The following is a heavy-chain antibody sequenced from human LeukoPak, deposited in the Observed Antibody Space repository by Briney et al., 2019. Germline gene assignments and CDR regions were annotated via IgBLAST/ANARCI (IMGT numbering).Heavy chain of an antibody. CDR3: ASTYYGSGSADY. CDR1: GGSISGGSYY. CDR2: IYTSGST. Sequence: SETLSLTCTVSGGSISGGSYYWSWIRQPAGKGLEWIGRIYTSGSTNYNPSLKSRVTISVDTSKNQFSLKLSSVTAADTAVYYCASTYYGSGSADYWGQGTLVTVSS. J-gene: IGHJ4*02. V-gene: IGHV4-61*02. D-gene: IGHD3-10*01.